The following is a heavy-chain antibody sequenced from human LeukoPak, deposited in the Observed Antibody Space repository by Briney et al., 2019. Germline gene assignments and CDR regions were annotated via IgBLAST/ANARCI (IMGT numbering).Heavy chain of an antibody. V-gene: IGHV1-2*02. CDR2: INPNSGGT. CDR3: ARARGIKYSSSWDGGPLDY. CDR1: GYTFTSYG. J-gene: IGHJ4*01. Sequence: EASVKVSCKASGYTFTSYGISWVRQAPGQGLEWMGWINPNSGGTNYAQKFQGRVTMTRDTSISTAYMELSRLRSDDTAVYYCARARGIKYSSSWDGGPLDYWGQGTLVTVSS. D-gene: IGHD6-13*01.